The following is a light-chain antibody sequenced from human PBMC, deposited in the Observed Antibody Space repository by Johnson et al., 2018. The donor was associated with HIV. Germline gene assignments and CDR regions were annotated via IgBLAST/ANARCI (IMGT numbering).Light chain of an antibody. CDR3: GAWDSSLSAYV. J-gene: IGLJ1*01. Sequence: QSVLTQPPSVSAAPGQKVTISCSGSSSNIGNNYVSWYQQFPGTAPKLLIYENNKRPSGIPDRFSGSKSGTSTTLGITVLQTGDEADYYCGAWDSSLSAYVFGTGTQVTV. CDR2: ENN. CDR1: SSNIGNNY. V-gene: IGLV1-51*02.